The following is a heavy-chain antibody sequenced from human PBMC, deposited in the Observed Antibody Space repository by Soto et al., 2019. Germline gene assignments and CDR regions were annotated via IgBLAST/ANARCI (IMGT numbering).Heavy chain of an antibody. CDR1: GFSLSNAW. D-gene: IGHD4-17*01. V-gene: IGHV3-15*07. J-gene: IGHJ4*02. Sequence: SGGSLRLSCAASGFSLSNAWMKWVRQAPGKGLEWVGRIKSKTDGGTTDYAAPVQDRFTISRDDSKNTMYLQMNSLKAEDTAVYYCAAAPWTTPHYWGQGTLVTVSS. CDR2: IKSKTDGGTT. CDR3: AAAPWTTPHY.